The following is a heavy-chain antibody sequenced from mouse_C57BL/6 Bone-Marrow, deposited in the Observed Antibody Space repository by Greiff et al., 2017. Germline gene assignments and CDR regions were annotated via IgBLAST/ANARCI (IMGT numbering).Heavy chain of an antibody. D-gene: IGHD2-3*01. CDR1: GFSFNTYA. Sequence: DVKLVESGGGLVQPKGSLKLSCAASGFSFNTYAMNWVRQAPGKGLEWVARIRSKSNNYATYYADTVKDRFTISRDDSESMLYLQMNNLKTEDTAMYYCVREGWSIYAMDYWGQGTSVTVSS. CDR2: IRSKSNNYAT. J-gene: IGHJ4*01. CDR3: VREGWSIYAMDY. V-gene: IGHV10-1*01.